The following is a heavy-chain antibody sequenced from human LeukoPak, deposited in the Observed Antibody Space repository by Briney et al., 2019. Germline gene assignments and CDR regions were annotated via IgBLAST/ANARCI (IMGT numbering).Heavy chain of an antibody. CDR3: ARGGRLTFFDY. CDR1: GGSIRRGVYS. CDR2: IYHSGST. D-gene: IGHD3-16*01. V-gene: IGHV4-30-2*01. Sequence: SQTLCLTCALSGGSIRRGVYSWSWIGQPPGKGLEWIRYIYHSGSTYYNPSLKSRATISVDRSKTKFSLKLSSVTAADTAVYYCARGGRLTFFDYWGQGTLVTVSS. J-gene: IGHJ4*02.